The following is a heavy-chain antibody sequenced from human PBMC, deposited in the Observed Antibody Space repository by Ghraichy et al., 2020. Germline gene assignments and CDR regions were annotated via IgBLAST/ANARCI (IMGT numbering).Heavy chain of an antibody. V-gene: IGHV3-74*01. CDR2: INPDGSRT. Sequence: LSLTCAASGFTFSSYWMHWVRQAPGKGLVWVSRINPDGSRTSYADSVKGRFTISRDNAKSTLYMQMNSLRAEDTAVYYCARAYESLAWFDPWGQGTLVTVSS. D-gene: IGHD3-3*01. CDR3: ARAYESLAWFDP. CDR1: GFTFSSYW. J-gene: IGHJ5*02.